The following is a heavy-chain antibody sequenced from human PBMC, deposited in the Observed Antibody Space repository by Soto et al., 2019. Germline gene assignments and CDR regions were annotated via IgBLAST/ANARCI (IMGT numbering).Heavy chain of an antibody. D-gene: IGHD5-12*01. Sequence: EVQLVESGGGLVQPGGSLRLSCAASGFTVSSNYMSWVRQAPGKGLEWVSVIYSGGSTYYADSVKGRFTIPRDNSKNTLYLQMNSLRAEDTAVYYCARGLYSGGHYFDYWGQGTLVTVSS. V-gene: IGHV3-66*01. CDR2: IYSGGST. J-gene: IGHJ4*02. CDR1: GFTVSSNY. CDR3: ARGLYSGGHYFDY.